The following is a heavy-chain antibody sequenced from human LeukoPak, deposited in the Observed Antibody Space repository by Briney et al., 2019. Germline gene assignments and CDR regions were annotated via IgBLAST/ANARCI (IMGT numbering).Heavy chain of an antibody. CDR1: GFRFTNYW. D-gene: IGHD6-13*01. CDR2: IKQDGSEE. V-gene: IGHV3-7*01. Sequence: GGSLRLSCAASGFRFTNYWMSWVRQAPGKGLEWVANIKQDGSEEDYAAPMKGRLTISRDNTKNSVYLQVDSLRAEDTAIYYCTRIGYSSSSFDYWGRGTLVTVSS. J-gene: IGHJ4*02. CDR3: TRIGYSSSSFDY.